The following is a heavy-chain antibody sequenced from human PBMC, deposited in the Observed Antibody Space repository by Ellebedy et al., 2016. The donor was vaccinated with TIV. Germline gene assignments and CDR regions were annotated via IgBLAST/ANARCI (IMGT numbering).Heavy chain of an antibody. Sequence: SLKISXAASGFTFSSYSMNWVRQAPGKGLEWVSGISWNSGSIGYADSVKGRFTISRDNAKNSLYLQMNSLRAEDTALYYCAKALFGEFNDAFDIWGQGTMVTVSS. D-gene: IGHD3-10*02. CDR3: AKALFGEFNDAFDI. V-gene: IGHV3-9*01. CDR2: ISWNSGSI. J-gene: IGHJ3*02. CDR1: GFTFSSYS.